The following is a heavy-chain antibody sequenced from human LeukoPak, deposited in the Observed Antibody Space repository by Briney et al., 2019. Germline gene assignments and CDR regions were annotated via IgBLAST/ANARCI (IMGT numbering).Heavy chain of an antibody. CDR2: IHYSGIT. J-gene: IGHJ4*02. CDR3: ASSGNYYFTLDY. D-gene: IGHD3-10*01. V-gene: IGHV4-59*08. CDR1: GGPISNYY. Sequence: SETLSLTCSVSGGPISNYYWSWIRQPPGKGLEWIGYIHYSGITKYNPSVKSRVTISLDTSKNQFSLKLSSVTAADTAVYYCASSGNYYFTLDYWGQGTLVTVSS.